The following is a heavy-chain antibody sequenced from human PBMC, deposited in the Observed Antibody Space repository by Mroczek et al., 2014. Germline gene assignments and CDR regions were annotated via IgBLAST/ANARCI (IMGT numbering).Heavy chain of an antibody. CDR3: ARAVGVRGLLSSRETYYYYYYMDV. Sequence: VQLVESGGGLVKPGGSLRLSCAASGFTFSSYSMNWVRQAPGKGLEWVSSISSSSSYIYYADSVKGRFTISRDNAKNSLYLQMNSLRAEDTAVYYCARAVGVRGLLSSRETYYYYYYMDVVGTKGPRSP. CDR1: GFTFSSYS. CDR2: ISSSSSYI. D-gene: IGHD3-10*01. J-gene: IGHJ6*03. V-gene: IGHV3-21*01.